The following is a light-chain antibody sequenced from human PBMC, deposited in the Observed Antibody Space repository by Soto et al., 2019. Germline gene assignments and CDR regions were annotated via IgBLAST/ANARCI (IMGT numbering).Light chain of an antibody. CDR2: DTS. Sequence: EVVLTQSPGPLSLSPGETATLSCRASQSVSRDLAWYQQTPGQAPRLLIYDTSNRATGIPARFSGSGSGTNFTLTISSLEPEDFALYFCQQRSDWPQITFGHGTRLEIK. CDR3: QQRSDWPQIT. J-gene: IGKJ5*01. CDR1: QSVSRD. V-gene: IGKV3-11*01.